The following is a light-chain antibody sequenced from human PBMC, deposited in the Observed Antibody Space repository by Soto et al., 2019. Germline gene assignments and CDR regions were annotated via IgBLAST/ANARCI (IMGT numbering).Light chain of an antibody. CDR2: GAS. J-gene: IGKJ4*01. CDR3: QQSYSTPLT. Sequence: EIVLTQFPGTLSLSPGERATLSCRASQSVTSNSLAWYQQKVGRAPRVLIYGASNRATGIPDRFSGSGSGTDFTLTISSLQPEDFATYYCQQSYSTPLTFGGGTKVDIK. V-gene: IGKV3-20*01. CDR1: QSVTSNS.